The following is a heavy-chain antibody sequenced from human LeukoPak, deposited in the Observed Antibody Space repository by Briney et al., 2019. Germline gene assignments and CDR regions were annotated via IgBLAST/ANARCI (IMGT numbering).Heavy chain of an antibody. D-gene: IGHD3-22*01. CDR1: GGSFSGYY. Sequence: SSETLSLTCAVYGGSFSGYYWSWIRQPPVKALEWIGYIYYSGSANYNPSLKSRVTISVDTSKNQFSLKLSSVTAADTAVYYCARGHSSGLNWFDPWGQGTLVTVSS. CDR2: IYYSGSA. J-gene: IGHJ5*02. V-gene: IGHV4-59*01. CDR3: ARGHSSGLNWFDP.